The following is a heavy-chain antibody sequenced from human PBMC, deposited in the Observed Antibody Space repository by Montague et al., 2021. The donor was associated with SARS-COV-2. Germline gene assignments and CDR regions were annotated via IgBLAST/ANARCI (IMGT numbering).Heavy chain of an antibody. D-gene: IGHD3-16*02. CDR2: ISTSAYTT. Sequence: SLRLSRAASGFTFSNYDMNWVRQAPGKGPEWTSYISTSAYTTSYAGSVKGRFTISRDNGKNSLYLQMNSLRVEDTAVYYCTRDYRSIVGDGLDIWGQGTKVTVSS. V-gene: IGHV3-48*03. CDR3: TRDYRSIVGDGLDI. J-gene: IGHJ3*02. CDR1: GFTFSNYD.